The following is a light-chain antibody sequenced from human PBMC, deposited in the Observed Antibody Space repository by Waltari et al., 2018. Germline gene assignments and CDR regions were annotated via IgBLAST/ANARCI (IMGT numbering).Light chain of an antibody. J-gene: IGKJ2*01. CDR1: QGIRKY. CDR3: LQDYNYPYT. V-gene: IGKV1-6*01. CDR2: AAS. Sequence: AIQMTQSPSSLSASVGDRVTITCRASQGIRKYLGWYQQKPGKAPKLLIYAASSLQSGVPARFSGSGSGTDFTLTISSLQPEDFATYYCLQDYNYPYTFGQGTKLEIK.